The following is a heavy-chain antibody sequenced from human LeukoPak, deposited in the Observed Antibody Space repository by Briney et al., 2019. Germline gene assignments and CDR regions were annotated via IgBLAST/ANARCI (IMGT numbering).Heavy chain of an antibody. Sequence: SVKVSCKASGGTISSYAISWVRQAPGQGLEWMGGIIPIFGTANYAQKFQGRVTITADESTSTAYMELSSLRSEDTAVYYCARGDGSGSYFYYWGQGTLVTVSS. J-gene: IGHJ4*02. CDR2: IIPIFGTA. CDR3: ARGDGSGSYFYY. CDR1: GGTISSYA. D-gene: IGHD3-10*01. V-gene: IGHV1-69*13.